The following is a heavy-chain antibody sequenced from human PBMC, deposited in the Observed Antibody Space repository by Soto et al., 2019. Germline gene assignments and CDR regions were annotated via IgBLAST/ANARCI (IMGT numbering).Heavy chain of an antibody. CDR3: AGDPQGERCSGGSCYSVLGWFDP. Sequence: QVQLVQSGAEVKKPGSSVKVSCKASGGTFSSYTISWVRQAPGQGLEWMGRIIPILGIANYAQKFQGRVTSTADKSTSTAYMELRSLRSEDTAVYYCAGDPQGERCSGGSCYSVLGWFDPWGQGTLVTVSS. D-gene: IGHD2-15*01. J-gene: IGHJ5*02. CDR2: IIPILGIA. CDR1: GGTFSSYT. V-gene: IGHV1-69*08.